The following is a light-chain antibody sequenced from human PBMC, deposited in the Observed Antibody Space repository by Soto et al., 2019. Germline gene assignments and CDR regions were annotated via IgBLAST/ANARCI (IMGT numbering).Light chain of an antibody. V-gene: IGLV1-51*02. Sequence: QAALTQPPSVSGTPGQRVSISCSGIWSNIGRNSVSWYHHLPGTAPKLLIYSNNQRPSGVTGRFSGSKSGTSATLGITGFQTGDEADYYCGSWDSSLSAYVFATGTKV. J-gene: IGLJ1*01. CDR1: WSNIGRNS. CDR3: GSWDSSLSAYV. CDR2: SNN.